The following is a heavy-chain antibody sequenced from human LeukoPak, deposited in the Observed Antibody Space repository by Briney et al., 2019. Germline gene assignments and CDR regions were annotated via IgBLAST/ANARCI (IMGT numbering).Heavy chain of an antibody. Sequence: PSETLSLTCTVSGGSISSGGYSWSWIRQHPGKGLEWIGYIYYSGSTYYNPSLKSRVTISVDTSKNQFSLKLSSVTAADTAVYYCARGHLDYWGQGTLVTVSS. V-gene: IGHV4-31*03. CDR1: GGSISSGGYS. CDR2: IYYSGST. CDR3: ARGHLDY. J-gene: IGHJ4*02.